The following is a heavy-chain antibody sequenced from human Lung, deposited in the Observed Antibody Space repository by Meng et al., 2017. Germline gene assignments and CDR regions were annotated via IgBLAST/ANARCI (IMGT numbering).Heavy chain of an antibody. D-gene: IGHD4-11*01. CDR2: INHSGST. CDR1: GGSFIDYY. J-gene: IGHJ4*02. CDR3: ARGPTTMAHDFDY. V-gene: IGHV4-34*01. Sequence: HLHHWGAGVLHLPGTLSPTCVFSGGSFIDYYWSWSRQPPGKGLEWIGEINHSGSTNYNPSLESRATISVDTSQNNLSLKLSSVTAADSAVYYCARGPTTMAHDFDYWGQGTLVTVSS.